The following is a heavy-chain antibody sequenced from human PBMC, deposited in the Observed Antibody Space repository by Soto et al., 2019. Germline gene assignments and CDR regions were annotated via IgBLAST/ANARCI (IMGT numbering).Heavy chain of an antibody. CDR3: AKVSLDRGYYYFARDV. Sequence: QVQLLESGGGVVQPGRSLRLSCAASGFIFSSYAMHWVRQAPGKGLEWVAVISNGGNEKYYADSVEGRFTISRDNSKNIVYLQMNGLKPEDTAVYYRAKVSLDRGYYYFARDVWGQGTTVTFPS. V-gene: IGHV3-30*18. CDR2: ISNGGNEK. CDR1: GFIFSSYA. D-gene: IGHD3-10*01. J-gene: IGHJ6*02.